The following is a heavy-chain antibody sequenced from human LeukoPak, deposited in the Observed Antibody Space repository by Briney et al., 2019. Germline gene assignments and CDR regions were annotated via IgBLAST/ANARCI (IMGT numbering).Heavy chain of an antibody. CDR3: AILPGYSSSWYEVDY. CDR2: ISGSGGST. CDR1: GFTFSSYA. D-gene: IGHD6-13*01. Sequence: GGSLRLSCAASGFTFSSYAMRWVRQAPGKGLEWVSGISGSGGSTYYADSVKGRFTISRDNSKNTLYLQMNSPRAEDTAVYYCAILPGYSSSWYEVDYWGQGTPVTVSS. V-gene: IGHV3-23*01. J-gene: IGHJ4*02.